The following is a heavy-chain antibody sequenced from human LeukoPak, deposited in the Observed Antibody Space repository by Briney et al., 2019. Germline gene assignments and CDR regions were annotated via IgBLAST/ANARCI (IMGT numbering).Heavy chain of an antibody. J-gene: IGHJ4*02. Sequence: GASVRLSCEASGSTFSSYAITWVRQAPGQGLEFFSAISGGGGYTYYADSVKGRFTISRDNSKNTLYLQMDSLRAEDTAVYFCAKDGGVYGASDYWGQGTLVTVSS. CDR2: ISGGGGYT. V-gene: IGHV3-23*01. CDR3: AKDGGVYGASDY. CDR1: GSTFSSYA. D-gene: IGHD4-17*01.